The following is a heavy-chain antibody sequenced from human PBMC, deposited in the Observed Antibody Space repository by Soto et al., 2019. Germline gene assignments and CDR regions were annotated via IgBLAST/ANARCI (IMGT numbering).Heavy chain of an antibody. CDR2: ISSDGSTT. CDR1: GVTFSTSW. Sequence: EVQLVESGGGLVQPGGSLRLSCAASGVTFSTSWMHWVRQAPGKGLVWVSRISSDGSTTTYADSVKGRFTISRDNAKNTLYLQMNSLRAEDTAVYYCARVGGELLQASDDYDLWGRVTLVTVSS. V-gene: IGHV3-74*03. J-gene: IGHJ2*01. D-gene: IGHD1-7*01. CDR3: ARVGGELLQASDDYDL.